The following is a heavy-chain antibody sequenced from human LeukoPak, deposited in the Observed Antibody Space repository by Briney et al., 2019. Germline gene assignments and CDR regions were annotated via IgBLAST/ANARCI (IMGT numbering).Heavy chain of an antibody. CDR3: AKEIDGFDV. J-gene: IGHJ3*01. V-gene: IGHV3-74*01. CDR2: IRFDGGDT. Sequence: AGGSLRLSCAASGFTFNNYWMHWVRQAPGMGLEWVSSIRFDGGDTAYADSAKGRFTISRDNAKNTMFLQMNNLRAEDTAVYYCAKEIDGFDVWGQGTTVTVSS. CDR1: GFTFNNYW.